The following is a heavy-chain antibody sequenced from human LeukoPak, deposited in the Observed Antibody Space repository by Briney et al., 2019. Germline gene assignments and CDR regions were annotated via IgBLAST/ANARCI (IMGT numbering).Heavy chain of an antibody. CDR1: EFTFSSYS. J-gene: IGHJ4*02. D-gene: IGHD3-3*01. Sequence: PGGSLRLSCATSEFTFSSYSMNWVRQAPGKGLEWVSCISSSGSNIYYADSVKGRFTISRDNAKNSLYLQMNSLRDEDTAVYYCARESSGGFDNWAQGTLVTVSS. CDR3: ARESSGGFDN. CDR2: ISSSGSNI. V-gene: IGHV3-48*02.